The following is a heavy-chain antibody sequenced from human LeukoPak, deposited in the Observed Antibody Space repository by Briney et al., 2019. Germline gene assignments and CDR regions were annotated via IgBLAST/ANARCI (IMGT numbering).Heavy chain of an antibody. CDR1: GFTFSSYW. D-gene: IGHD1-26*01. CDR2: IKRDGSEK. CDR3: ARARYSGSYYVDY. V-gene: IGHV3-7*01. Sequence: GGSLRLSCAASGFTFSSYWMSWVRQAPGKGLEWVANIKRDGSEKYYVDSVKGRFTISRDNAKNSLYLQMNSLRAEDTAVYYCARARYSGSYYVDYWGQGTLVTVSS. J-gene: IGHJ4*02.